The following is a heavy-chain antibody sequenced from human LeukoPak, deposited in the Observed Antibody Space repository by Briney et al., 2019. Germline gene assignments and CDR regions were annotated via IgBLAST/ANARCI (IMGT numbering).Heavy chain of an antibody. CDR3: ARHCSSTSCYGI. V-gene: IGHV4-4*02. CDR2: IYHSGTT. Sequence: SETLSLTCAVSGDSISSTNWWSWVRQPPGKGLEWIGEIYHSGTTNYNPSLKSRVTTSVDKSKNHFSLKLSSVTAADTAVYYCARHCSSTSCYGIWGQGTLVTVSS. CDR1: GDSISSTNW. D-gene: IGHD2-2*01. J-gene: IGHJ4*02.